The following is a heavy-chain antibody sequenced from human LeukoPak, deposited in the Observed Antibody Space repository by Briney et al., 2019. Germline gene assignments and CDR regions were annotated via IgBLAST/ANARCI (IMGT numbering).Heavy chain of an antibody. CDR3: AREVGYSSSWYRGWFDP. J-gene: IGHJ5*02. CDR2: ISSSSSTI. V-gene: IGHV3-48*01. D-gene: IGHD6-13*01. Sequence: GGSLRLSCAASGFTFSSYSMNWVRQAPGKGLEWVSYISSSSSTIYYADSVKGRFTISRDNAKNSLYLQMNSLRAEDTAVYYCAREVGYSSSWYRGWFDPWGQGTLVTVSS. CDR1: GFTFSSYS.